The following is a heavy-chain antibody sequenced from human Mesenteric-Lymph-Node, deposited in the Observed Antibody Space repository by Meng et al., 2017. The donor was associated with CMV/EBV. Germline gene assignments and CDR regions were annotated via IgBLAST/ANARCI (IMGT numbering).Heavy chain of an antibody. CDR3: AREGFYESGGPLDY. CDR2: SNAGNGNT. V-gene: IGHV1-3*02. J-gene: IGHJ4*02. Sequence: ASVKVSCKASGYTFTSYAMHWVRQAPGQRLEWMGWSNAGNGNTKYSQEFQGRVTITRDTSASTAYMELSSLRSEDMAVYYCAREGFYESGGPLDYWGRGTLVTVSS. CDR1: GYTFTSYA. D-gene: IGHD3-22*01.